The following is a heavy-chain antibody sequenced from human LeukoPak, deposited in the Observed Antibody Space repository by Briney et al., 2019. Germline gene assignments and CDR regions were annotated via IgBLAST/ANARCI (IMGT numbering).Heavy chain of an antibody. CDR2: VNPNNGDT. Sequence: ASVKVSCKASGYTFTSYDINWVRQATGQGLEWMGWVNPNNGDTGYAQRFQGRVTMTRSTSITTAYMELSSLSSEDTAVYYCARNPAQTGDLDSWGQGTLVTVSS. D-gene: IGHD3-16*01. J-gene: IGHJ4*02. CDR1: GYTFTSYD. V-gene: IGHV1-8*01. CDR3: ARNPAQTGDLDS.